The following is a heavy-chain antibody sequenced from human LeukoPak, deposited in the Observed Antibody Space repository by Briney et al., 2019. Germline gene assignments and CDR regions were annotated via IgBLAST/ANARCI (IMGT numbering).Heavy chain of an antibody. J-gene: IGHJ5*02. D-gene: IGHD4-17*01. Sequence: GGSLRLSCAASGFTFSSYSMNWVRQAPGKGLEWVSYISSSSSTIYYADSVKGRFTISRDNSKNTLYLQMNSLRAEDTAVYYCAKDLRAEDYGDYPFDPWGQGTLVTVSS. CDR2: ISSSSSTI. V-gene: IGHV3-48*01. CDR1: GFTFSSYS. CDR3: AKDLRAEDYGDYPFDP.